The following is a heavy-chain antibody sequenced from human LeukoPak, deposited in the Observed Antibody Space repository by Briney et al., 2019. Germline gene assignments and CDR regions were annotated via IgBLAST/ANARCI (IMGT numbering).Heavy chain of an antibody. J-gene: IGHJ4*02. D-gene: IGHD3-10*01. CDR3: ARHGYGSGNFYQYNFDY. V-gene: IGHV4-59*08. CDR1: GGSISTYY. CDR2: IYYSGSA. Sequence: SETLSLTCTVSGGSISTYYWSWIRQPPGKGLEWIGYIYYSGSANYNPSLKSRVTISVDTSKNQFSLKLTSVTAADTAVYYCARHGYGSGNFYQYNFDYWGQGTLVTVSS.